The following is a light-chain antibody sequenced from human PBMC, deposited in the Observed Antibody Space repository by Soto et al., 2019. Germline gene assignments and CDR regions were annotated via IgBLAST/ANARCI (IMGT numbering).Light chain of an antibody. CDR3: CSYAGSYTLL. Sequence: QSVLTQPRSVSGSPGQSVTISCSGYSGDVGGYNYVSWYQQHPGKAPKLMIYDVRKRPSGVPDRFSGSKSGNTASLTISGLQAEDEADYYCCSYAGSYTLLFGGGTKLTVL. V-gene: IGLV2-11*01. CDR2: DVR. CDR1: SGDVGGYNY. J-gene: IGLJ2*01.